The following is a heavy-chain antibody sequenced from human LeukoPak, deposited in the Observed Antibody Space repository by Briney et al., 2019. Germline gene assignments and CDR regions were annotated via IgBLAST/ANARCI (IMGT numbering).Heavy chain of an antibody. CDR3: AKAEDIVVVPAAIRQDY. J-gene: IGHJ4*02. Sequence: GGSLRLSCAASGFTFSSYAMSWVRRAPGKGLEWVSAISGSGGSTYYADSVKGRFTISRDNSKNTLYLQMNSLRAEDTAVYYCAKAEDIVVVPAAIRQDYWGQGTLVTVYS. CDR2: ISGSGGST. V-gene: IGHV3-23*01. D-gene: IGHD2-2*02. CDR1: GFTFSSYA.